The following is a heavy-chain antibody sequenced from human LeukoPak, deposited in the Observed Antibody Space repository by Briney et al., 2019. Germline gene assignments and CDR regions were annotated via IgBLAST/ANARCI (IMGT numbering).Heavy chain of an antibody. CDR3: ARAAAVGPYYYYGMDV. CDR2: IGTAGDT. Sequence: PGGSLRLSCAASGFTFSSYDMHWVRQATGKGLEWVSAIGTAGDTYYPGSVKGRFTISRENAKNSLYLQMNSLRAGDTAVYYCARAAAVGPYYYYGMDVWGQGTTVTVSS. CDR1: GFTFSSYD. D-gene: IGHD6-13*01. J-gene: IGHJ6*02. V-gene: IGHV3-13*01.